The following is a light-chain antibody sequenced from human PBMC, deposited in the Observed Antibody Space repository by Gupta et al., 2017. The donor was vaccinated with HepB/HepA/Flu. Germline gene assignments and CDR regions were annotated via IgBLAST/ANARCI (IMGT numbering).Light chain of an antibody. CDR1: KWGEKY. CDR2: QDE. J-gene: IGLJ2*01. V-gene: IGLV3-1*01. Sequence: SSELPPQPSVSASAGQTDHLICSGEKWGEKYAFWYQQKAGQSPLVVIYQDEKRPSGIPERFSGSNSGNTATLTISGTQAMDEADYYCQACDNSHGIFGGGTRLTVL. CDR3: QACDNSHGI.